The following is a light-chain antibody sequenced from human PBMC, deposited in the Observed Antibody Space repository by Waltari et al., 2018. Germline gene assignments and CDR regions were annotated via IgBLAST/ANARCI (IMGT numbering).Light chain of an antibody. CDR1: SPHLGSTT. CDR3: AAWDDSLNGPV. CDR2: SNN. V-gene: IGLV1-44*01. Sequence: QSVLTHPPSASGTPGQRVTISCSGSSPHLGSTTVPWYPQLPGTAPKLLIYSNNPRPSGVPDRFSGSKSGTSASLAISGLQSEDEADYYCAAWDDSLNGPVFGGGTKLTVL. J-gene: IGLJ2*01.